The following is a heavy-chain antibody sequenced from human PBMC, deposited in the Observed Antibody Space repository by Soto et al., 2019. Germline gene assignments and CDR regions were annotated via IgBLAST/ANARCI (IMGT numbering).Heavy chain of an antibody. V-gene: IGHV3-13*01. J-gene: IGHJ6*02. D-gene: IGHD2-21*01. CDR1: GFTFSNYE. Sequence: EVQLVESGGGLVQPGGSLRLSCAASGFTFSNYEMHWVRQVTGKGLEWVSGIGTAGDTKYVGSVKGRFLISRDNAKNSLYLQMNSLRGEDTAVYYCAGRRQVINDYYGLADWGQGTTVIVSS. CDR3: AGRRQVINDYYGLAD. CDR2: IGTAGDT.